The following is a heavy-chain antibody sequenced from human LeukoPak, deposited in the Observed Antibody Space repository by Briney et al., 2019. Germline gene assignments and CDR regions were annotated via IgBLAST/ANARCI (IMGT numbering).Heavy chain of an antibody. V-gene: IGHV3-30*04. CDR1: GFTFSNYA. J-gene: IGHJ4*02. CDR3: ASYYDFWSGYYTYYFDY. CDR2: ISYDGSNK. Sequence: GGSLRLSCAASGFTFSNYAMHCVRQAPGKGLEWVAVISYDGSNKYYADSVKGRFTISRDNSKNSLYLQMNSLRAEDTAVYYCASYYDFWSGYYTYYFDYWGQGTLVTVSS. D-gene: IGHD3-3*01.